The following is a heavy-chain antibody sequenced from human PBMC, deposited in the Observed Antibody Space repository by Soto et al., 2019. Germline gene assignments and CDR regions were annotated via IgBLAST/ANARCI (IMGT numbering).Heavy chain of an antibody. CDR1: GFTFSSYT. CDR3: ARDWSDYGDCDY. CDR2: ISASGTYI. V-gene: IGHV3-21*01. Sequence: GGSLRLSCAASGFTFSSYTMSWVRQAPGKGLEWVSSISASGTYIYYADSLKGRFTISRDNAKNSLYLQMNSLRAEDTAVYYCARDWSDYGDCDYWGQGTRVTVSS. D-gene: IGHD4-17*01. J-gene: IGHJ4*02.